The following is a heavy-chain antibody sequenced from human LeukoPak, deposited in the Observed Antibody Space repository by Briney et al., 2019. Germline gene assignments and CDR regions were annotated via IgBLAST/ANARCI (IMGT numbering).Heavy chain of an antibody. J-gene: IGHJ5*01. CDR3: AKDRHAPGRYCSSTSCFPFDS. Sequence: GGSLRLSCAASGFTFSSSYMNWVRQAPGKGLEWVSGISGSGGSTYYADSVKGRFTISRDNTKNTLYLQMNSLRAEDTAVYYCAKDRHAPGRYCSSTSCFPFDSWGQGTLVTVSS. CDR2: ISGSGGST. D-gene: IGHD2-2*01. CDR1: GFTFSSSY. V-gene: IGHV3-23*01.